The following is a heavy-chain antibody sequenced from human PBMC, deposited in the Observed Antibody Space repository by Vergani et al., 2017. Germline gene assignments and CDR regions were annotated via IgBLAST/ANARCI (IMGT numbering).Heavy chain of an antibody. CDR3: GVIMDRSPRPDNWFDS. CDR1: GYSISRGFY. Sequence: QIQLQESGPGLVKPSETLSLTCSVSGYSISRGFYWAWIRQTPEQGLEWIGGMFHTGEASNSPSLQSRVAFSMDTSKNQFSLQLTSVTAADTAVYFCGVIMDRSPRPDNWFDSWGRGTLVTVSS. D-gene: IGHD3-16*02. V-gene: IGHV4-38-2*02. J-gene: IGHJ5*01. CDR2: MFHTGEA.